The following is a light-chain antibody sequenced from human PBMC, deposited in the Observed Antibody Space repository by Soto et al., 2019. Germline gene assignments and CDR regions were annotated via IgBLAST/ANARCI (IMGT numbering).Light chain of an antibody. V-gene: IGLV2-14*01. CDR1: SSDIGAYNY. Sequence: QSALTQPASVSGSPGQSITISCTGSSSDIGAYNYVSWYQQQPGKAPKLMIYEVTYRPSGVSDRFSGSKYVNTAYLTISGLQAEDEADYYCSSYTTGSARVFGTGTKLTVL. CDR2: EVT. CDR3: SSYTTGSARV. J-gene: IGLJ1*01.